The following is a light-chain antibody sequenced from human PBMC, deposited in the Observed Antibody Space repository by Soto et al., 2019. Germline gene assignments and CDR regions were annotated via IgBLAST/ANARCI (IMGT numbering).Light chain of an antibody. CDR2: DAS. V-gene: IGKV3-11*01. CDR1: QGVYNY. CDR3: QQRSNWPPLT. Sequence: EIVLTQSPATLSLSPGERATLSCRASQGVYNYLAWYQQKPGQAPRLLIFDASNRATGIPARFSGSGSETDFTLTISSLEPEDFAVYYCQQRSNWPPLTFGGGTKVDIK. J-gene: IGKJ4*01.